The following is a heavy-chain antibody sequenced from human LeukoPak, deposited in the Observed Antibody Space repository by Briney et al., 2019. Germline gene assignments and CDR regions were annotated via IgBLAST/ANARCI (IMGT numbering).Heavy chain of an antibody. J-gene: IGHJ4*02. CDR1: GGSVSSGSYY. CDR2: IYYSGST. D-gene: IGHD5-12*01. Sequence: SETLSLTCTVSGGSVSSGSYYWSWIRQPPGKGLEWIGYIYYSGSTNYSPSLKSRVTISVDTSKNQFSLKLSSVTAADTAVYYCARSKYSGYDWEFDYWGQGTLVTVSS. V-gene: IGHV4-61*01. CDR3: ARSKYSGYDWEFDY.